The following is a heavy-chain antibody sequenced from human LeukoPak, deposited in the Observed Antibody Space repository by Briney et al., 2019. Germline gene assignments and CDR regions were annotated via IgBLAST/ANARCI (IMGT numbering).Heavy chain of an antibody. CDR3: ARDPAGDYGY. Sequence: SETLSLTCSVSGVSISSYYWSWFRQPPGKGLEWIGYVHNRGITKYNPSLKGRVTMSVDTSKSQFSLKLTSVTAADTAVYFCARDPAGDYGYWGQGTLVTVSS. CDR1: GVSISSYY. D-gene: IGHD4-17*01. V-gene: IGHV4-59*01. CDR2: VHNRGIT. J-gene: IGHJ4*02.